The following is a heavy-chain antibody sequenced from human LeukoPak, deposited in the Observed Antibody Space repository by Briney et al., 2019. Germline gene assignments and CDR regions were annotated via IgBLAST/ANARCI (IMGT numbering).Heavy chain of an antibody. CDR1: GFTFSSYA. Sequence: GGSLRLSCAASGFTFSSYAMSWVRQAPGKGLEWVSAISGSGGSTYYADSVKGRFTISRDNSKNTLYLQMNSLRAEDTAVYYCAKDHYSSTWYAADYWGQGTLVTVSS. V-gene: IGHV3-23*01. J-gene: IGHJ4*02. CDR2: ISGSGGST. D-gene: IGHD6-13*01. CDR3: AKDHYSSTWYAADY.